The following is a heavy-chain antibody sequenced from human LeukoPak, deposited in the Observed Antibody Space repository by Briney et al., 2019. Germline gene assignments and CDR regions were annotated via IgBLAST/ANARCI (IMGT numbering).Heavy chain of an antibody. CDR3: CALDS. D-gene: IGHD2-21*02. CDR2: ITSTSSSI. CDR1: GFDFSIYS. V-gene: IGHV3-48*01. Sequence: GGSLRLSCTASGFDFSIYSMNWVRQTPGKGLEWISYITSTSSSIYYADSVKGRFTLSRDNAKRAEGTGMFYCARSYKCGAGACALDSWGQGTLVTVSS. J-gene: IGHJ4*02.